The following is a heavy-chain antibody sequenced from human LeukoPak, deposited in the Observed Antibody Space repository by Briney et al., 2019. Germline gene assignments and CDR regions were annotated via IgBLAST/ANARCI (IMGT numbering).Heavy chain of an antibody. CDR2: ISWNSGSI. J-gene: IGHJ4*02. Sequence: GRSLRLSCAASGFTFDVYAMHWVRQAPGKGLEWVSGISWNSGSICYADSVKGRFTISRDNAKNSLYLQINCLSAEHMALYYCARDLFTIVRGIMDYWGQGTLVTVSS. CDR3: ARDLFTIVRGIMDY. D-gene: IGHD3-10*01. V-gene: IGHV3-9*03. CDR1: GFTFDVYA.